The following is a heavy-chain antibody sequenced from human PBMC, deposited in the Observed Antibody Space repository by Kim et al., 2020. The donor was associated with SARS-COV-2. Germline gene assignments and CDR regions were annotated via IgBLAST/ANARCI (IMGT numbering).Heavy chain of an antibody. CDR3: ARGSTYYYDSSGFEI. D-gene: IGHD3-22*01. Sequence: SVKGRVTISRDNSKNSRYRQMKSLRDEDTAVYYCARGSTYYYDSSGFEIWGRGTMVTVSS. V-gene: IGHV3-7*04. J-gene: IGHJ3*02.